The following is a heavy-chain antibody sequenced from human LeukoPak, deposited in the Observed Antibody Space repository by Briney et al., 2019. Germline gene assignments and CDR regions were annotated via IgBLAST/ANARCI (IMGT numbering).Heavy chain of an antibody. V-gene: IGHV1-2*02. J-gene: IGHJ4*02. D-gene: IGHD3-22*01. Sequence: GASVKVSCKASGYTFTGYYMHWVRQAPGQGLEWMGWINPNSGGTNYAQKVQGRVTMTRDTSLSTAYLELSRLRSDDTAVYYCAAAYYDSSGYYYVDYWGQGTLVTVSS. CDR1: GYTFTGYY. CDR3: AAAYYDSSGYYYVDY. CDR2: INPNSGGT.